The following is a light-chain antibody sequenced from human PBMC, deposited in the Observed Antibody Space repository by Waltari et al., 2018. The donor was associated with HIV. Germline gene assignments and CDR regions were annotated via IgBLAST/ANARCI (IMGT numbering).Light chain of an antibody. J-gene: IGKJ2*01. CDR2: EED. CDR3: QQYDSGPRGIT. V-gene: IGKV3-15*01. Sequence: EIVMTQSPPTLSVSPGQRVTLSCRASQSIRAKVAWYQQRPGQAPRLLISEEDTRPTGIPARLRGSGSGTEFTLTISSLQSEDFATYFCQQYDSGPRGITFGQGTMLEIK. CDR1: QSIRAK.